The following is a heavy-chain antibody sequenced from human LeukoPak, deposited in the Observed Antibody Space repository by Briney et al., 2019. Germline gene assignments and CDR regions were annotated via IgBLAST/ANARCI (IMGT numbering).Heavy chain of an antibody. CDR2: INPNSGGT. Sequence: GASVKVSCKASGYTFTGYYMHWVRQAPGQGLEWMGWINPNSGGTNYAQKLQGRVTMTTDTSTSTAYMELRSLRSDDTAVYYCARGLLTVELPKEKLAGSRAFDYWGQGTLVTVSS. CDR3: ARGLLTVELPKEKLAGSRAFDY. V-gene: IGHV1-2*02. CDR1: GYTFTGYY. J-gene: IGHJ4*02. D-gene: IGHD1-7*01.